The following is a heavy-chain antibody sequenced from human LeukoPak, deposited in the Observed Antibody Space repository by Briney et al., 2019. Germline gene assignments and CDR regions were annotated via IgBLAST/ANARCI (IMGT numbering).Heavy chain of an antibody. J-gene: IGHJ4*02. V-gene: IGHV4-59*12. Sequence: PSETLSLTCTVSGGSISSYYWSWIRQPPGKGLEWIGYIYYSGSTNYNPSLKSRVTISVDTSKNQFSLKLSSVTAADTAVYYCARDQLEAFDYWGQGTLVTVSS. D-gene: IGHD2-2*01. CDR1: GGSISSYY. CDR2: IYYSGST. CDR3: ARDQLEAFDY.